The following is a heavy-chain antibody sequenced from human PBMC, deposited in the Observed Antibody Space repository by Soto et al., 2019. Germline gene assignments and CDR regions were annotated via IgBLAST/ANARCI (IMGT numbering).Heavy chain of an antibody. Sequence: ASVQVYCTASGYTFTSYYMHWVRQAPGRGLEWMGIINPSGGSTSYAQKFQGRVTMTTDTSTSTAYMELRSLRSDDTAVYYCARDLLGWELPSHGYWGQGTLVTVSS. CDR2: INPSGGST. D-gene: IGHD1-26*01. CDR1: GYTFTSYY. CDR3: ARDLLGWELPSHGY. V-gene: IGHV1-46*01. J-gene: IGHJ4*02.